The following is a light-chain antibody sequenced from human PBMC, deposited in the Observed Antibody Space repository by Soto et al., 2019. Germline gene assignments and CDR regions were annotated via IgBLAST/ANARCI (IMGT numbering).Light chain of an antibody. J-gene: IGKJ1*01. CDR2: GSS. V-gene: IGKV1-39*01. Sequence: DIQMTQSPPSLSASVGDRISITCRASQSINNYLNWHQQKPGEDPQLLIYGSSSLRSGVPSRFSGCGSGTDFNLAISTPQPDDFANYYGQQGFSDPKTIGRGTKVEI. CDR3: QQGFSDPKT. CDR1: QSINNY.